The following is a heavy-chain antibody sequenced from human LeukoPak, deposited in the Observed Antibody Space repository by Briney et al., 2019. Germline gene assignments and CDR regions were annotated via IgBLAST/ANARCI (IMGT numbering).Heavy chain of an antibody. CDR3: ARGDYDSSGYDWFDP. D-gene: IGHD3-22*01. CDR2: ISYDGSNK. J-gene: IGHJ5*02. V-gene: IGHV3-30*03. Sequence: GGSLRLSCAASGFTFSSYSMNWVRQAPGKGLGWVAVISYDGSNKYYADSVKGRFTISRDNSKNTLYLQMNSLRAEDTAVYYCARGDYDSSGYDWFDPWGQGTLVTVSS. CDR1: GFTFSSYS.